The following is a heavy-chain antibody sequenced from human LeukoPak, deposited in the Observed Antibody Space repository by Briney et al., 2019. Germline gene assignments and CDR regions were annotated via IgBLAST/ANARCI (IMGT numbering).Heavy chain of an antibody. V-gene: IGHV1-69*13. CDR2: IIPIFGTA. CDR1: GGTFSSYA. D-gene: IGHD5-18*01. J-gene: IGHJ4*02. CDR3: ARVAEGYSYGYEGPLDY. Sequence: SVKVSCKASGGTFSSYAISWVRQAPGQGLEWMGGIIPIFGTANYAQKFQGRVTITADESTSTAYMELSSLRSEDTAVYYCARVAEGYSYGYEGPLDYWGQGTLVTVSS.